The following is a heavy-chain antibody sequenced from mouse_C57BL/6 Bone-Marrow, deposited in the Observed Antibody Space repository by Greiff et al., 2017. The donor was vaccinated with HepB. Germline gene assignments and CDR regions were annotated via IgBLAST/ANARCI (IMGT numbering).Heavy chain of an antibody. CDR2: IYPSDSET. D-gene: IGHD1-1*01. V-gene: IGHV1-61*01. CDR1: GYTFTSYW. J-gene: IGHJ2*01. Sequence: QVQLQQPGAELVRPGSSVKLSCKASGYTFTSYWMDWVKQRPGQGLEWIGNIYPSDSETHYNQKFKDKATLTVDKSSSTAYMQLSSLTSEDSAVYYCARKGLYYYGSHYFDYWGQGTTLTVSS. CDR3: ARKGLYYYGSHYFDY.